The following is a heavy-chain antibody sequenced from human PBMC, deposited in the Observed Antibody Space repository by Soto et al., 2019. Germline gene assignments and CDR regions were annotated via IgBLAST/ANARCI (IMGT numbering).Heavy chain of an antibody. D-gene: IGHD3-22*01. J-gene: IGHJ4*02. CDR1: GFTFSSFA. CDR2: ISDSGGST. Sequence: EVQLLESGGGLVQPGGSLRISCAASGFTFSSFAMSWVRHAPGKGLEWVSVISDSGGSTYYADSVRGRFTISRDNSKSTLFLQMNSLRGDDTATYYCAKPISGYYAPSDHWGQGTQVTVSS. CDR3: AKPISGYYAPSDH. V-gene: IGHV3-23*01.